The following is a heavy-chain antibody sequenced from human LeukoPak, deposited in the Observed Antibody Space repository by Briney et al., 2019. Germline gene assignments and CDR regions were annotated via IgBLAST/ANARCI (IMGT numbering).Heavy chain of an antibody. J-gene: IGHJ4*02. CDR1: GYTFTSYY. D-gene: IGHD3-22*01. CDR3: ATGGHVRVYDSSAYYGHY. V-gene: IGHV1-46*01. Sequence: ASVKVSCNASGYTFTSYYMYWVRQAPGQGLEWMGIINPNRGSTSYAQKFQGRVTMTRDMSTSTVYMELSSLRSEDTAVYYCATGGHVRVYDSSAYYGHYWGQGTLVTVSS. CDR2: INPNRGST.